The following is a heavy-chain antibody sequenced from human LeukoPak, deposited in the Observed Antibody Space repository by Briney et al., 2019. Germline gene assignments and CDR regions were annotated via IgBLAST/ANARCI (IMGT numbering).Heavy chain of an antibody. J-gene: IGHJ6*03. CDR3: AKTRVGATTAPTYYYYYYMDV. D-gene: IGHD1-26*01. Sequence: ASVKVSCKASGYTFTSYYMHWVRQAPGQGLEWMGIINPSGGSTSYAQKFQGRVTMTRDMSTSTVYMELSSLRSEDTAVYYCAKTRVGATTAPTYYYYYYMDVWGKGTTVTISS. V-gene: IGHV1-46*01. CDR1: GYTFTSYY. CDR2: INPSGGST.